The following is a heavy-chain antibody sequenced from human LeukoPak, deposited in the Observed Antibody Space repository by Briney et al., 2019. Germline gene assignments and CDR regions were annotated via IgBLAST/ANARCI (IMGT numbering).Heavy chain of an antibody. V-gene: IGHV3-23*01. CDR1: GFTFSSYA. D-gene: IGHD2-2*01. CDR2: ISGSGGST. Sequence: GGSLRLSCAASGFTFSSYAMSWVRQAPGKGLEWVSAISGSGGSTYYADSVKGRFTISRGNSKNTLYLQMNSLRAEDTAVYYCAKEEYCSSTTCLDYWGQGTLVTVSS. J-gene: IGHJ4*02. CDR3: AKEEYCSSTTCLDY.